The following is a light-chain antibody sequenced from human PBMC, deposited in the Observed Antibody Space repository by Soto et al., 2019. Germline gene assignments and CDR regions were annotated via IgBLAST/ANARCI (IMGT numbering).Light chain of an antibody. J-gene: IGKJ1*01. V-gene: IGKV3-15*01. CDR1: QSVSSN. CDR2: GTS. Sequence: EIVMTQSPATLSVSPGERATLSCRASQSVSSNLAWYQQKPGQGPRLLIYGTSTRATGIPARFSGSGSGTEFTLTINSLQSEDFAVYYCQQSNNWPWTFGQGTKVEIE. CDR3: QQSNNWPWT.